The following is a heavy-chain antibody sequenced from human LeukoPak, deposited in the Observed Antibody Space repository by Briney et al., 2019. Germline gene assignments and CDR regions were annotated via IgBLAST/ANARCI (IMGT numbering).Heavy chain of an antibody. V-gene: IGHV1-69*13. J-gene: IGHJ3*02. Sequence: AVKVYCKASGGTFSTYAISWVRQAPGQGLEWMGGIIPVFGTANYAQKFQGRVTITADESTSTAYMELSSLRSEDTAVFYCARDRVVGLGIDNAFDIWGHGTIDTVSS. CDR3: ARDRVVGLGIDNAFDI. D-gene: IGHD2-15*01. CDR1: GGTFSTYA. CDR2: IIPVFGTA.